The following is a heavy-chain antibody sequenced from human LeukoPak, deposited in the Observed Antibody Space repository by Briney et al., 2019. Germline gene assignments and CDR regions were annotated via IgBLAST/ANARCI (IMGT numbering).Heavy chain of an antibody. V-gene: IGHV4-4*07. D-gene: IGHD3-16*01. J-gene: IGHJ5*02. CDR3: ARVSWPGRGSRFDP. CDR1: GGSISSYY. Sequence: SETLSLTCTVSGGSISSYYWSWIRQPAGKGLEWIGRIYTSGSTNYNPSLKSRVTISVDTSKNQFSLKLSSVTAADTAVYYCARVSWPGRGSRFDPWGQGTLVTVSS. CDR2: IYTSGST.